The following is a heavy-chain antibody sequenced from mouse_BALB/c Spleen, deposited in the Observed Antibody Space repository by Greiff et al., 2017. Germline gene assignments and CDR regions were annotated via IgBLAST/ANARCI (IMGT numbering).Heavy chain of an antibody. Sequence: QVQLKQSGAELMKPGASVKISCKATGYTFSSYWIEWVKQRPGHGLEWIGEILPGSGSTNYNEKFKGKATFTADTSSNTAYMQLSSLTSEDSAVYYCARGWTMITTRFAYWGQGTLVTVSA. V-gene: IGHV1-9*01. CDR2: ILPGSGST. CDR3: ARGWTMITTRFAY. D-gene: IGHD2-4*01. CDR1: GYTFSSYW. J-gene: IGHJ3*01.